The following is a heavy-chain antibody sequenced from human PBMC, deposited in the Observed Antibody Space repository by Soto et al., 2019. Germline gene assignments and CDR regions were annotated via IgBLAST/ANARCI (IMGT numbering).Heavy chain of an antibody. D-gene: IGHD3-22*01. Sequence: PSETLSLTCAVYGGSFSGYYWSWIRQPPGKGLEWIGEINHSGSTNYNPSLKSRVTISVDTSKNQFSLKLSSVTAADTAVYYCARGLYYYDSSGYHHFDYWGQGTLVTVSS. CDR1: GGSFSGYY. CDR2: INHSGST. CDR3: ARGLYYYDSSGYHHFDY. J-gene: IGHJ4*02. V-gene: IGHV4-34*01.